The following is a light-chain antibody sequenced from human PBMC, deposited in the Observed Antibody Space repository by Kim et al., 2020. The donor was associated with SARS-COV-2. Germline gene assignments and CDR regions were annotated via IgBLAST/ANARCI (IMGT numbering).Light chain of an antibody. CDR2: DVS. Sequence: QSALTQPASVSGSPGQSITISCTGTSSDVGGYNYVSWYQKHPGKAPKLMIYDVSNRPSGVSNRFSGSKSGNTASLTISGLQAEDEADYYRSSYTSSITPNWVLGGGTKRTVL. J-gene: IGLJ3*02. CDR3: SSYTSSITPNWV. V-gene: IGLV2-14*03. CDR1: SSDVGGYNY.